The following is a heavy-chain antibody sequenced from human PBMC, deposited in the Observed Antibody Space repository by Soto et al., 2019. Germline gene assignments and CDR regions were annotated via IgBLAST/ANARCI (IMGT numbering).Heavy chain of an antibody. V-gene: IGHV6-1*01. Sequence: PSQTLSLTCAISGDSFSSNSAAWNWIRQSPSRGLEWLGRTYYRSKWYNDYAVSVKSRITINPDTSKNQFSLQLNSVTPEDTAVYYCAREVESGYDYQFGMDVWGQGPTVTVSS. CDR3: AREVESGYDYQFGMDV. D-gene: IGHD5-12*01. CDR2: TYYRSKWYN. J-gene: IGHJ6*01. CDR1: GDSFSSNSAA.